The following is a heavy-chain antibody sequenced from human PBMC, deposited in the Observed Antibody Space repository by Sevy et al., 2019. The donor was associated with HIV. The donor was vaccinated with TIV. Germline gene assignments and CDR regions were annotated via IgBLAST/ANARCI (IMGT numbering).Heavy chain of an antibody. D-gene: IGHD3-22*01. J-gene: IGHJ4*02. CDR3: ASRAPYYYDSSGYQGYYFDY. CDR1: GGSISSSSYY. V-gene: IGHV4-39*01. CDR2: IYYSGSA. Sequence: SETLSLTCTVSGGSISSSSYYWGWIRQPPGKGLEWIVSIYYSGSAYYNPSLKSRVTISVDTSKNQFSLKLSSVTAADTGVYYCASRAPYYYDSSGYQGYYFDYWGQGTLVTVSS.